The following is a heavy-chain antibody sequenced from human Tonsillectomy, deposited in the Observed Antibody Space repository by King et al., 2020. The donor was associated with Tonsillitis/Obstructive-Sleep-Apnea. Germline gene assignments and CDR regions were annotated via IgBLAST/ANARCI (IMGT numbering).Heavy chain of an antibody. CDR3: ARGVTNWFDP. CDR2: IYTVNSDT. D-gene: IGHD2-21*02. CDR1: GYSFTNYR. J-gene: IGHJ5*02. V-gene: IGHV5-51*01. Sequence: QLVQSGAEVKKPWESLKISCKGSGYSFTNYRIAWGRKMPGKGLGWMGDIYTVNSDTSVSPAFQGQVTMSSYKSTSTAYLQWSSLKASDTAIYYCARGVTNWFDPWGQGTLVTVSS.